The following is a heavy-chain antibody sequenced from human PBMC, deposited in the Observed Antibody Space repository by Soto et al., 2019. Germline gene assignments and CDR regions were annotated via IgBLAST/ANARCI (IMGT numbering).Heavy chain of an antibody. D-gene: IGHD3-3*01. Sequence: ASVKVSCKASGYTFISNDINWVRQATGQGLEWMGWMNPNGGNTGYAQKFQGRVTMTRNTSISTAYMELSSLRSEDTAVYFCARGQYYDLWSGYKNSYYYGMDVWRQGPTVTVS. CDR2: MNPNGGNT. CDR3: ARGQYYDLWSGYKNSYYYGMDV. V-gene: IGHV1-8*01. J-gene: IGHJ6*02. CDR1: GYTFISND.